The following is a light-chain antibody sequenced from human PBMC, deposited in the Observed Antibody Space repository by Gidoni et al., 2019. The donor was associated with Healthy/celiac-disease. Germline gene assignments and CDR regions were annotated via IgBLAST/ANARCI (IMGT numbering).Light chain of an antibody. V-gene: IGKV2-28*01. CDR2: LGS. CDR3: MQALQTPRT. CDR1: QSLQQSIGYNY. Sequence: DIVMTQSHPSLLVTPGEPPSITCRSSQSLQQSIGYNYVDWYLQKPEQSPQLLSYLGSNRAAGVPDRFSGSGAGTYFTLKISRVEDDDVGVYYWMQALQTPRTFGQGTKVEIK. J-gene: IGKJ1*01.